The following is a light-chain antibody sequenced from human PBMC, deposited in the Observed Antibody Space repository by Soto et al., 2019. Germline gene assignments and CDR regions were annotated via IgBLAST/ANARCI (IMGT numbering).Light chain of an antibody. Sequence: QLTQSPWCLSASAWERVTITCRASQGISSYLAWYQQKPGKAPKLLIYAASTLQSGVPSRFSGSGSGTDFTLTISCLQSEDFATYYCQQYYSYPLTFGGGTKVDIK. CDR3: QQYYSYPLT. J-gene: IGKJ4*01. CDR2: AAS. CDR1: QGISSY. V-gene: IGKV1-8*01.